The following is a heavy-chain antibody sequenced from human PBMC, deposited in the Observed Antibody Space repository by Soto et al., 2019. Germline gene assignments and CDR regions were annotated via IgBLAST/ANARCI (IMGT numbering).Heavy chain of an antibody. CDR3: AKALRTIAARASWYYYGMDV. CDR1: GFTFDDYA. Sequence: GGSLRLSCAASGFTFDDYAMHWVRQAPGKGLECVSGISWNSGSIGYADSVKGRFTISRDNAKNSLYLQMNSLRAEDTALYYCAKALRTIAARASWYYYGMDVWGQGTTVTVSS. V-gene: IGHV3-9*01. CDR2: ISWNSGSI. J-gene: IGHJ6*02. D-gene: IGHD6-6*01.